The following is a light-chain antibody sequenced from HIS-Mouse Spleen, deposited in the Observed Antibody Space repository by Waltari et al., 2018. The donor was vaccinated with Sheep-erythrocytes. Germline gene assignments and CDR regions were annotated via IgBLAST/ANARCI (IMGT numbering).Light chain of an antibody. CDR1: SSDVGSYNL. Sequence: QSALTQPASVSGSPGQSITISCTGTSSDVGSYNLVSWYQQHPGKAPKVMIYEGSKRPSGVSKRFSGAKSGKTASRTISGLQAEDEADYYCCSYAGSSTPWVFGGGTKLTVL. CDR3: CSYAGSSTPWV. V-gene: IGLV2-23*01. J-gene: IGLJ3*02. CDR2: EGS.